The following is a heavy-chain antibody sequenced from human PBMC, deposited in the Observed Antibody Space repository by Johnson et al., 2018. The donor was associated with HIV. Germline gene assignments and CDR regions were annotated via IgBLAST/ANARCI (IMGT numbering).Heavy chain of an antibody. V-gene: IGHV3-11*01. CDR3: AKGGGQQLAHAFDI. CDR1: GFTFSDYY. J-gene: IGHJ3*02. CDR2: ITSTGITV. Sequence: VQLVESGGGLVKPGGSLRLSCEASGFTFSDYYMSWIRQAPGKGLEWVSYITSTGITVYYADSVKGRFTISRDNAKNSLYLQMNSLRAEDTALYYCAKGGGQQLAHAFDIWGQGTMVTVSS. D-gene: IGHD6-13*01.